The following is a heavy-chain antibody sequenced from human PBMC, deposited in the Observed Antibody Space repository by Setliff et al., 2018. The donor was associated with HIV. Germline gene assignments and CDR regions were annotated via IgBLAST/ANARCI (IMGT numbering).Heavy chain of an antibody. CDR2: ISRTSSYI. J-gene: IGHJ3*02. V-gene: IGHV3-21*01. D-gene: IGHD3-3*01. CDR3: ARGFVLRFLEWSVPDAFDI. CDR1: GFIFSDYY. Sequence: GGSLRLSCAASGFIFSDYYMNWVRQAPGKGLEWVSFISRTSSYIYYADSLKGRFTISRDNAKNSLYLQMNSLRAEDTAVYYCARGFVLRFLEWSVPDAFDIWGQGTMVTVSS.